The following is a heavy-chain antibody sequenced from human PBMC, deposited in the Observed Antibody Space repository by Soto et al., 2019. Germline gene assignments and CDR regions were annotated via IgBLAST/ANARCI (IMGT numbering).Heavy chain of an antibody. V-gene: IGHV1-69*13. CDR3: ARASGYYYGSGSYTDAFDI. J-gene: IGHJ3*02. CDR1: GGTFSSYA. CDR2: IIPIFGTA. Sequence: ASVKVSCKASGGTFSSYAISWVRQAPGQGLEWMGGIIPIFGTANYAQKFQGRVTITADESTSTAYMELSSLRSEDTAVYYCARASGYYYGSGSYTDAFDIWGQGTMVTVSS. D-gene: IGHD3-10*01.